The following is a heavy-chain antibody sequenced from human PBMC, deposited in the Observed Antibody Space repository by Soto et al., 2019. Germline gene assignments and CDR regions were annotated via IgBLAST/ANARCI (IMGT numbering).Heavy chain of an antibody. CDR2: IIPIFGTA. CDR3: ASHMIFGVDHYYGIDV. V-gene: IGHV1-69*13. Sequence: SVKVSCKASGGTFSSYAISWVRQAPGQGIEWMGGIIPIFGTANYAQKFQGRVTITADESTSTAYMELSSLRSEDMAVYYCASHMIFGVDHYYGIDVWGQGTTVTVSS. J-gene: IGHJ6*02. CDR1: GGTFSSYA. D-gene: IGHD3-3*01.